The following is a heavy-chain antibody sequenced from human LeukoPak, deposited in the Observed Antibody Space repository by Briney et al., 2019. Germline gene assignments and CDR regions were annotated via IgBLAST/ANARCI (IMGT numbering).Heavy chain of an antibody. V-gene: IGHV1-69*04. CDR2: IIPILGIA. J-gene: IGHJ4*02. Sequence: GASVKVSCKASGGTFSSYAISWERQAPGQGLEWMGRIIPILGIANYAQKFQGRVTITADKSTSTAYMELSSLRSEDTAVYYCARDGSLVYYYDSSGRYYFDYWGQGTLVTVSS. CDR3: ARDGSLVYYYDSSGRYYFDY. CDR1: GGTFSSYA. D-gene: IGHD3-22*01.